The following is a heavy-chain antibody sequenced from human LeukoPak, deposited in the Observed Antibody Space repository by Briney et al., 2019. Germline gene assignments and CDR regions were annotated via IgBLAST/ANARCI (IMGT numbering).Heavy chain of an antibody. V-gene: IGHV4-59*01. CDR1: GGSISSYY. D-gene: IGHD3-3*01. J-gene: IGHJ5*02. Sequence: SETLSLTCTVSGGSISSYYWSWIRQPPGKGLEWIGYIYYSGSTNYNPSLKSRVTISVDTSKNQFSLKLSSVTAADTAVYYCAREGIFGDRFDPWGQGTLVTVSS. CDR3: AREGIFGDRFDP. CDR2: IYYSGST.